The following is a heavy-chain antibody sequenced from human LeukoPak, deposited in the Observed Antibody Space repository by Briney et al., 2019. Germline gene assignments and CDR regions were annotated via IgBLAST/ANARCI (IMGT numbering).Heavy chain of an antibody. J-gene: IGHJ5*02. Sequence: SETLSLTCTVSGGSISSSSYYWGWIRQPPGKGLEWIGSIYYSGSTYYNPSLKSRVTISVDRSKNQFSLKLSSVTAADTAMYFCARTPTYCGGDCYYLDPWGQGTLVTVSS. CDR2: IYYSGST. CDR1: GGSISSSSYY. V-gene: IGHV4-39*07. CDR3: ARTPTYCGGDCYYLDP. D-gene: IGHD2-21*02.